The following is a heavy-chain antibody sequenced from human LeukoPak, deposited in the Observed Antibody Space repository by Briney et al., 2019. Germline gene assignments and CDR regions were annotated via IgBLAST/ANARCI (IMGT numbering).Heavy chain of an antibody. D-gene: IGHD1-1*01. J-gene: IGHJ6*02. V-gene: IGHV3-21*01. CDR3: ARDRTTGTGWAHYYGMDV. CDR1: GFTFSSYS. CDR2: ISSSSSYI. Sequence: GGSLRLSCAASGFTFSSYSMNWVRQAPGKGLEWVSSISSSSSYIYYADSVKGRFTISRDNAKNSLYLQMNSLRAEDTAVYYCARDRTTGTGWAHYYGMDVWGQGTTVTVSS.